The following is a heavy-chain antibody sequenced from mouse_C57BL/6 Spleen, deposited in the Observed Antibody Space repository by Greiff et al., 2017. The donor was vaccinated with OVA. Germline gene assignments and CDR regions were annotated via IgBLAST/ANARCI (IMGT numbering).Heavy chain of an antibody. J-gene: IGHJ3*01. V-gene: IGHV1-42*01. CDR3: ARARRDSSGTGFAY. Sequence: VQLKESGPELVKPGASVKISCKASGYSFTGYYMNWVKQSPEKSLEWIGEINPSTGGTTYNQKFKAKATLTVDKSSSTAYMQLKSLTSEDSAVYYGARARRDSSGTGFAYWGQGTLVTVSA. CDR2: INPSTGGT. CDR1: GYSFTGYY. D-gene: IGHD3-2*02.